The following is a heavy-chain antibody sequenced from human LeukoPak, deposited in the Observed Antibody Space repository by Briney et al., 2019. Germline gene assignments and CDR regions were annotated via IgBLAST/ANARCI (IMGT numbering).Heavy chain of an antibody. Sequence: SETLSLTCAVSGCSINSGYYWRWIRQPPGKGLEWIGSIYHSGSTYYNPSLKSRVTISVDTSKNQFSLKLSSVTAADTAVYYCARDMMWFGELSQGSYYFDYWGQGTLVTVSS. D-gene: IGHD3-10*01. CDR2: IYHSGST. CDR3: ARDMMWFGELSQGSYYFDY. V-gene: IGHV4-38-2*02. J-gene: IGHJ4*02. CDR1: GCSINSGYY.